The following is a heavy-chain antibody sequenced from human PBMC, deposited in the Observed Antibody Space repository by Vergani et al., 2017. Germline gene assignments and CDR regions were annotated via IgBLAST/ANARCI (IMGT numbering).Heavy chain of an antibody. D-gene: IGHD1-26*01. CDR2: LTGGGGST. J-gene: IGHJ4*02. CDR1: GFTFSTYA. V-gene: IGHV3-23*01. CDR3: VKYAGSYEIFFDS. Sequence: EVQLLESGGSLKQPGGSVRLSCAASGFTFSTYAMHWVRQAPGKGLEWVSALTGGGGSTYYADSFKGRFIISRDNSRDTLYLQMNSLRPEDTATYYCVKYAGSYEIFFDSWGQGTLVTVSS.